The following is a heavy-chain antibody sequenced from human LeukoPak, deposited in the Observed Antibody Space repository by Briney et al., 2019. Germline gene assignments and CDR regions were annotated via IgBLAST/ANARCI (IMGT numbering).Heavy chain of an antibody. J-gene: IGHJ4*02. Sequence: PGGSLRLSYAPSGFTFSSYAMSWVRQAPGKGLEWVAVISGGGSGTYYADSVRGRFTISRDNSKNTLYLQMNSLRAEDTAVYYCAKDRVLKMATKSCPIDYWGQGTLVTVSS. CDR2: ISGGGSGT. V-gene: IGHV3-23*01. CDR3: AKDRVLKMATKSCPIDY. D-gene: IGHD5-24*01. CDR1: GFTFSSYA.